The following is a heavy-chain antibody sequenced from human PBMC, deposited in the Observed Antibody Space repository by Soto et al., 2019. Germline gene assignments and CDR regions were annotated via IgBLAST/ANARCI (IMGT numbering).Heavy chain of an antibody. CDR3: ARDGYGSGSYYPWFDP. V-gene: IGHV4-59*01. CDR1: GGSISSYY. Sequence: SETLSLTCTVSGGSISSYYWSWIRQPPGKGLEWIGYIYYSGSTNYNPSLKSRVTISVDTSKNQFSLKLSSVAAADTAVYYCARDGYGSGSYYPWFDPWGQGTLVTVSS. J-gene: IGHJ5*02. CDR2: IYYSGST. D-gene: IGHD3-10*01.